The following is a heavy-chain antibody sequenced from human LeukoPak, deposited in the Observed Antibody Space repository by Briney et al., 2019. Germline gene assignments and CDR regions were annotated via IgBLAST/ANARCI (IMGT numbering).Heavy chain of an antibody. CDR2: INHRGIT. V-gene: IGHV4-34*01. CDR3: ARDPTTVATLLYYFDF. CDR1: GGSFIGSF. J-gene: IGHJ4*02. Sequence: SETLSLTCAVSGGSFIGSFWNWIRQPPGKGLEWIAEINHRGITNYNPSLKSRVTISVDTSKNQFSLKLTSVTAADTAVYYCARDPTTVATLLYYFDFWGQGTPVTVSS. D-gene: IGHD4-23*01.